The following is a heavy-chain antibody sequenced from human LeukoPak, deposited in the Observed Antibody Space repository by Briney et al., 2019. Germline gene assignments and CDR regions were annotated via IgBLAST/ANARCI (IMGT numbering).Heavy chain of an antibody. J-gene: IGHJ3*02. CDR1: GFTFSSYG. V-gene: IGHV3-23*01. CDR3: AKTVRGVNDAFDI. D-gene: IGHD3-10*01. Sequence: PGGSLRLSCAASGFTFSSYGMSWVRQAPGKGLEWVSTIGGGGGGPYYADSVQGRFTISRDNSKNTLYLQMNSLRAEDTAVYYCAKTVRGVNDAFDIWGQGTMVTVSS. CDR2: IGGGGGGP.